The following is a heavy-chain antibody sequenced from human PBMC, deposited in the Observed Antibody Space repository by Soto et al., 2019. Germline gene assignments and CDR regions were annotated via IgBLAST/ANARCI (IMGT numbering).Heavy chain of an antibody. Sequence: WVSLRLSCAASGFTFSSFWMRWVRQAPGNGLEWVGKITDDGSETYNVDSVKGRFTLSRDNAKRSLYLQMNTLRVEHKAICYCRYGHYSDYWSQGALVTVSS. J-gene: IGHJ4*02. D-gene: IGHD2-15*01. CDR1: GFTFSSFW. V-gene: IGHV3-7*01. CDR2: ITDDGSET. CDR3: RYGHYSDY.